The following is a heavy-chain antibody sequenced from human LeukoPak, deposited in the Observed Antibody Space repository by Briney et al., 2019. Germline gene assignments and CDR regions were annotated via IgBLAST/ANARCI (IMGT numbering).Heavy chain of an antibody. Sequence: SETLSLTCTVSGGSISSYYWSWIRQPPGKGLEWIGYIYYSGSTNYNPSLKSRVTISVDTSKNQFSLKLSSVTAADTAVYYCARGFVGFGELFDPWGQGTLVTVSS. CDR3: ARGFVGFGELFDP. D-gene: IGHD3-10*01. CDR2: IYYSGST. J-gene: IGHJ5*02. CDR1: GGSISSYY. V-gene: IGHV4-59*01.